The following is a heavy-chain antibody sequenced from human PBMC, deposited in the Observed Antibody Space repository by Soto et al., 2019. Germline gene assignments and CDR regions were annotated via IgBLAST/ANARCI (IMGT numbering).Heavy chain of an antibody. Sequence: QAHLAQSGAEVKKPGSSVTVSCKASGGTFNSYGISWVRQAPGPGLDWMGVITPLYGTVNYAQKFQGRVSITADKSTSTADLHLSSLKSDDAAVYFCVRCHRGLRFHLDSWCQGALGTVSS. CDR2: ITPLYGTV. CDR3: VRCHRGLRFHLDS. J-gene: IGHJ4*02. CDR1: GGTFNSYG. V-gene: IGHV1-69*06.